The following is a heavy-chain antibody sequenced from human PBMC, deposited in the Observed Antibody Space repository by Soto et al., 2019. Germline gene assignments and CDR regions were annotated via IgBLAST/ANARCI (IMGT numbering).Heavy chain of an antibody. CDR2: IVVGSGNT. CDR1: GFTFTSSA. CDR3: AAAGTYYDYVWGTDSIPYGMDV. D-gene: IGHD3-16*01. J-gene: IGHJ6*02. Sequence: GASVKVSCKASGFTFTSSAVQWVRQARGQRLEWIGWIVVGSGNTNYAQKFQERVTITRDMSTSTAYMELSSLRSEDTAVYYCAAAGTYYDYVWGTDSIPYGMDVWGQGTTVTVSS. V-gene: IGHV1-58*01.